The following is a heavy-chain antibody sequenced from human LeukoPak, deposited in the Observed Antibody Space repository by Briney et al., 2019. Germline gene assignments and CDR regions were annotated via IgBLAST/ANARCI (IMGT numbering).Heavy chain of an antibody. CDR1: GFTLSSYG. Sequence: GRSLRLSCAASGFTLSSYGMHWVRQAPGKGLEWVAVIWYDGSNKYYADSVKGRFTISRGNSKNTLYLQMNSLRAEDTAVYYCASTSGWYEPIDYWGQGTLVTVSS. J-gene: IGHJ4*02. CDR2: IWYDGSNK. V-gene: IGHV3-33*01. D-gene: IGHD6-19*01. CDR3: ASTSGWYEPIDY.